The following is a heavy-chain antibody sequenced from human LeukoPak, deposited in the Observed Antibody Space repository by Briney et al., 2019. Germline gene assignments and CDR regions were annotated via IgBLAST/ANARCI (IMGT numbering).Heavy chain of an antibody. V-gene: IGHV3-11*04. CDR3: ARPQSEKGIAVAGGAFDY. CDR2: ISSSGTTI. J-gene: IGHJ4*02. Sequence: GGSLRLSCAASGFTFSSHWMSWIRQAPGKGLEWVSYISSSGTTIYYADSVKGRFTISRDNAKNSLYLQMNSLRAEDTAVYYCARPQSEKGIAVAGGAFDYWGQGTLVTVSS. CDR1: GFTFSSHW. D-gene: IGHD6-19*01.